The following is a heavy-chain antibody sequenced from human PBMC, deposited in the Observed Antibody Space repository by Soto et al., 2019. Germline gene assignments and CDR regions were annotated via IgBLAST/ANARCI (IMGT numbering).Heavy chain of an antibody. CDR3: ARGTIAVAGSDPNGMDV. CDR2: IYSGGST. V-gene: IGHV3-53*01. D-gene: IGHD6-19*01. CDR1: GFTVSSNY. Sequence: SGGSLRLSCAASGFTVSSNYMSWVRQAPGKGLEWVSVIYSGGSTYYADSVKGRFTISRDNSKNTLYLQMNSLRAEDTAVYYCARGTIAVAGSDPNGMDVWGQGTTVTV. J-gene: IGHJ6*02.